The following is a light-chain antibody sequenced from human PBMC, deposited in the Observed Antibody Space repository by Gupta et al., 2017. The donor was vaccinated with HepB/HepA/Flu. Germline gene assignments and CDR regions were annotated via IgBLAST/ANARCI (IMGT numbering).Light chain of an antibody. J-gene: IGKJ5*01. CDR2: GVS. CDR3: QEYNNGPHSLT. Sequence: EIVMAQSPATLSLSPGERATVPCRARQRIDSDLAWYQQKHGQAPRLFIYGVSNRATVVKARFSGSGAGTDFTLTISSLQSEDFAIYYCQEYNNGPHSLTFGQGTRMEMK. CDR1: QRIDSD. V-gene: IGKV3-15*01.